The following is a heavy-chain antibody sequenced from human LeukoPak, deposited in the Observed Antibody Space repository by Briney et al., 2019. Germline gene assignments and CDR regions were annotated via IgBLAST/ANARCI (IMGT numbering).Heavy chain of an antibody. CDR1: GGSISSGGYS. Sequence: SQTLSLTCAVSGGSISSGGYSWSWIRQPPGKGLEWIGYIYHSGSTYYNPSLKSRVTISVDRSKNQFSLKLSSVTAADTAVYYCARTAAEGFDYWGQGTLVTVS. D-gene: IGHD6-13*01. CDR3: ARTAAEGFDY. CDR2: IYHSGST. J-gene: IGHJ4*02. V-gene: IGHV4-30-2*01.